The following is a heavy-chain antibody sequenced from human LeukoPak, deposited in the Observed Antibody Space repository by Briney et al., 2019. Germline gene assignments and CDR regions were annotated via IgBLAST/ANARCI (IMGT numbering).Heavy chain of an antibody. CDR1: GFTFSSYA. D-gene: IGHD3-22*01. Sequence: TGGSLRLSCAASGFTFSSYAMHWVRQAPGKGLEWVAVISYDGSNKYYADSVKGRFTISRDNSKNMLFLQMNSLIIEDTAVYYCARNSDYYDYSPQSVWGQGTLVTVS. V-gene: IGHV3-30*04. J-gene: IGHJ4*02. CDR2: ISYDGSNK. CDR3: ARNSDYYDYSPQSV.